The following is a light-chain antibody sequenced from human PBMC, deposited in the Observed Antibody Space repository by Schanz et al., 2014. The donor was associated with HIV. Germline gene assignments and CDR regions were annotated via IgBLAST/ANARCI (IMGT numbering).Light chain of an antibody. CDR2: LGS. V-gene: IGKV2-28*01. Sequence: DVLLTQSPLSLPVTPGEPAAISCRSSQSLLHSNGYNFLDWYLQKPGQSPQLLIYLGSNRASGVPDRFSGSGSGTDFTLKISRVEAEDVGVYYCMQTLQTPQFIFGPGTKVDIK. CDR1: QSLLHSNGYNF. CDR3: MQTLQTPQFI. J-gene: IGKJ3*01.